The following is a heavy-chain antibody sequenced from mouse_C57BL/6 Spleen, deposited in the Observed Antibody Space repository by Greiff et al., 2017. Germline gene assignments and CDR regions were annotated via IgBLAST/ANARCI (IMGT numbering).Heavy chain of an antibody. CDR1: GFTIKDYY. CDR2: IDPEDGDT. V-gene: IGHV14-1*01. J-gene: IGHJ3*01. Sequence: VQLQQSGAELVRPGASVKLSCTASGFTIKDYYMHWVKQRPEQGLEWIGRIDPEDGDTDYAPKFKGKATLTADTSSNTAYLQLSSLTSEDTAVYYCTTFYYYGSWFAYWGQGTLVTVSA. D-gene: IGHD1-1*01. CDR3: TTFYYYGSWFAY.